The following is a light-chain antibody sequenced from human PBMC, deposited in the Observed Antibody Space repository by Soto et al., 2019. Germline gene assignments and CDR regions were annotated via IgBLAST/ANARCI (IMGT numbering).Light chain of an antibody. CDR2: DAS. J-gene: IGKJ5*01. CDR3: QQRSNWPPVIT. CDR1: QSFSSY. Sequence: EIVLTQSPATLSLSPGERATLSCRASQSFSSYLAWYQQKPGQAPRLLIYDASKRATGIPARFSGRGSGTAFTLTISSLEPEDFAVYYCQQRSNWPPVITFGQGTLLEIK. V-gene: IGKV3-11*01.